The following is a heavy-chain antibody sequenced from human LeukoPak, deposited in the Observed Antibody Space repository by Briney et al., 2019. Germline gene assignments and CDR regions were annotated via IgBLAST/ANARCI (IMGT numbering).Heavy chain of an antibody. D-gene: IGHD1-1*01. J-gene: IGHJ5*02. CDR2: IYYTGNT. Sequence: SETLSLTCTVSGGSISSYYWSWIRQPPGKGLEWIGYIYYTGNTNYNPSLKSRVTISVDTSKNQFSLKLSSVTAADTAVYYCARDRLQLQSWGQGTLVNVSS. CDR3: ARDRLQLQS. V-gene: IGHV4-59*01. CDR1: GGSISSYY.